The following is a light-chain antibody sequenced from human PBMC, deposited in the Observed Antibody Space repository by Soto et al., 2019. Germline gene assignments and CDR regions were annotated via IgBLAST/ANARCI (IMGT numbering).Light chain of an antibody. CDR2: GAS. CDR1: HSVSRTY. J-gene: IGKJ4*01. Sequence: EIILNPSPGTLSLSPGERATLSCRASHSVSRTYLAWYQQKPGQAPRLLIFGASDRATGTPDRFDASGSATDFTLTISRLEPEDFAVYYCHQYGSSPLTFCGGTKVDVK. CDR3: HQYGSSPLT. V-gene: IGKV3-20*01.